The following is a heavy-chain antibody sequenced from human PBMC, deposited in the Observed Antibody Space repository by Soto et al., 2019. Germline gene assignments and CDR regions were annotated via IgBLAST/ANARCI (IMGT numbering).Heavy chain of an antibody. J-gene: IGHJ6*02. Sequence: GGSLRLSCAASGFTFSSYAMHWVRQAPGKGLEWVSSISSSSSYIYYADSVKGRFTISRDNAKNSLYLQMNSLRAEDTAVYYCATTPVWYGVDVWGQGTTVTVSS. V-gene: IGHV3-21*01. CDR3: ATTPVWYGVDV. CDR1: GFTFSSYA. CDR2: ISSSSSYI. D-gene: IGHD1-20*01.